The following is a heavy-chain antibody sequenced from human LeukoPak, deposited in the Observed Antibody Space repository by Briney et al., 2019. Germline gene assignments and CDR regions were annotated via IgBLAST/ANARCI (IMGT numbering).Heavy chain of an antibody. V-gene: IGHV3-13*01. CDR3: ARGGNRYCSGGSCYMFDY. CDR1: GFTFSSYD. D-gene: IGHD2-15*01. J-gene: IGHJ4*02. CDR2: IGTAGDT. Sequence: GGSLRLSCVASGFTFSSYDMHWVRQATGKGLEWVSSIGTAGDTYYPGSVKGRFTISRENAKNSLYLQMNSLRAGDTAVYYCARGGNRYCSGGSCYMFDYWGQGTLVTVSS.